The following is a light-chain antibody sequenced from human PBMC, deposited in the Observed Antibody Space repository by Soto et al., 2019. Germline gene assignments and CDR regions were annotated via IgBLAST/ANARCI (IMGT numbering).Light chain of an antibody. Sequence: EIVMTQSPATLSVSPGERATLSCRASQSVSSNLAWYQQKPGQAPRLLIYGASTRATGIPARFSGGGSGTEFTLPISSLQSEDFAVYYCRQYNNWPFTFGPGTQVAIK. CDR1: QSVSSN. J-gene: IGKJ3*01. CDR3: RQYNNWPFT. CDR2: GAS. V-gene: IGKV3-15*01.